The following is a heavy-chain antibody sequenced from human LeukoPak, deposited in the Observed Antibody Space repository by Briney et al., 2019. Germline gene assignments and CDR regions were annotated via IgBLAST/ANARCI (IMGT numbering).Heavy chain of an antibody. CDR1: GGSISSHY. Sequence: SETLSLTCTVSGGSISSHYWSWIRQPPGRGLEYIGYVYYSGSANYNPSLKSRVTISVDTSKNQFSLKLSSVTAADTAVYYCARGLAGFYGSGSFYFDYWGQGTLVTVSS. D-gene: IGHD3-10*01. CDR2: VYYSGSA. V-gene: IGHV4-59*11. CDR3: ARGLAGFYGSGSFYFDY. J-gene: IGHJ4*02.